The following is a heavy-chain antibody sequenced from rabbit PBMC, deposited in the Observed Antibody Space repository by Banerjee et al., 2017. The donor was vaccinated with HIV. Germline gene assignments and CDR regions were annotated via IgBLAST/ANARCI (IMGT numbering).Heavy chain of an antibody. CDR2: IVTGSSGST. D-gene: IGHD2-1*01. CDR1: GFSFSSSYW. Sequence: QEQLEESGGGLVQPEGSLTLTCTASGFSFSSSYWICWVRQAPGKGLEWLGCIVTGSSGSTYYASWAKGRLTISETSSTTVTLQLNSLTAADTATYFCARYANNNGAYPYAFDPWGQGTLVTVS. V-gene: IGHV1S45*01. CDR3: ARYANNNGAYPYAFDP. J-gene: IGHJ2*01.